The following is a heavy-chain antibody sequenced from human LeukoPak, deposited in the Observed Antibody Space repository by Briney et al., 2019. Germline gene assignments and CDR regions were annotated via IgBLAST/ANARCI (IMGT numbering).Heavy chain of an antibody. CDR1: GFTFSSYA. D-gene: IGHD3-3*01. Sequence: GGSLRPSCALSGFTFSSYAMHWVRQAPGKGLEWEAVISYDGSNKYYADSVKGRFTISRDNSKNTLYLQMNSLRAEDTAVYYCARDSGPITIFGVVIHWGQGTLVTVSS. J-gene: IGHJ4*02. V-gene: IGHV3-30*01. CDR2: ISYDGSNK. CDR3: ARDSGPITIFGVVIH.